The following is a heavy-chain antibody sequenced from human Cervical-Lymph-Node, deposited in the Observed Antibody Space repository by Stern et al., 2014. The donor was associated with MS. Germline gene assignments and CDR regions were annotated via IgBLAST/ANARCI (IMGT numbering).Heavy chain of an antibody. CDR3: ARQTTAWASDV. CDR1: GFKFSIYW. J-gene: IGHJ4*02. V-gene: IGHV5-51*01. D-gene: IGHD1-14*01. Sequence: LQLMQSGAELIRPGESLKISCKGSGFKFSIYWIAWVRQMPGKGLEWMGVIYPGYSETRYSPSFQGQVTMSADKSTSTAYLQWSSLNASDTAMYFCARQTTAWASDVWGQGTLVTVSS. CDR2: IYPGYSET.